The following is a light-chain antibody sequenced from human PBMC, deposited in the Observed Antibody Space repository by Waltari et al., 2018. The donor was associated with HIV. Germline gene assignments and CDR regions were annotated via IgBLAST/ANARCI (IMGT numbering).Light chain of an antibody. Sequence: QSALTQPPSASGSPGQSVTLSCTGTSSDVGGYNYFPWYQQYPGKAPKLMIYEAVKRPSGVSNRISASKSGNTASLTISGLQAEDEADYYCCSYGGSSTWVFGGGTKLTVL. J-gene: IGLJ3*02. V-gene: IGLV2-23*01. CDR2: EAV. CDR1: SSDVGGYNY. CDR3: CSYGGSSTWV.